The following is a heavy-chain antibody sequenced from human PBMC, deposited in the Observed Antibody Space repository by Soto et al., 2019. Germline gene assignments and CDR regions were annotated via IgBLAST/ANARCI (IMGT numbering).Heavy chain of an antibody. Sequence: PSETLSLTCTVSGGSISTYYWRCLRQPPGKGLEWIGYIYYNGRTNYNPSLESRVTISLDTSKSQFSLKLSSVSAADTAVYYCARDGSGYDFWSGPYFFDHWGQGTLVTVSS. CDR1: GGSISTYY. V-gene: IGHV4-59*01. D-gene: IGHD3-3*01. CDR2: IYYNGRT. J-gene: IGHJ4*02. CDR3: ARDGSGYDFWSGPYFFDH.